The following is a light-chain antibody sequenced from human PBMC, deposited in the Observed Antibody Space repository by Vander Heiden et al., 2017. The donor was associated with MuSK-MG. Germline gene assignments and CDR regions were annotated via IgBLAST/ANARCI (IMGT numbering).Light chain of an antibody. J-gene: IGKJ4*01. CDR3: QQYYRSPLT. CDR2: WAS. Sequence: DIVVTQSPESLAVSLGEGATINCRSSQSLLHRLNNNNYLAWFQQKPGQPPKLLIYWASTRESGVPDRFSGSGSGTDFTLTISGLQAEDVADYYCQQYYRSPLTFGGGTKVRIK. V-gene: IGKV4-1*01. CDR1: QSLLHRLNNNNY.